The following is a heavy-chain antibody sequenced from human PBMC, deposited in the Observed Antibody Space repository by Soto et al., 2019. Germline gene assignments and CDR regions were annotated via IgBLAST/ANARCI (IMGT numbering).Heavy chain of an antibody. CDR1: GDSITNHY. J-gene: IGHJ4*02. Sequence: PSETLSLTCSVFGDSITNHYWSWIRQPAGKGLEWLGRVYTSGTTNYNPSLESRVTMSVDPSKNQISLKLSSATAADTAMYYCARGHYCGDKCYFDYWGQGALVTVSS. CDR3: ARGHYCGDKCYFDY. CDR2: VYTSGTT. V-gene: IGHV4-4*07. D-gene: IGHD2-21*01.